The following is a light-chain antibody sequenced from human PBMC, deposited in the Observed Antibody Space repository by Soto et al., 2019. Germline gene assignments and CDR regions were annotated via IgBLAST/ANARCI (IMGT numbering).Light chain of an antibody. CDR1: SSDVDSYNY. J-gene: IGLJ3*02. Sequence: QSVLTQPASVSGSPGQSITISCTATSSDVDSYNYVSWYQHHPGKAPKVMIYEVTHRPSGVSNRFSGSKSGNTASLAISGLQSEDEADYYCAAWDDRLNGWVFGGGTKVTVL. CDR3: AAWDDRLNGWV. CDR2: EVT. V-gene: IGLV2-14*01.